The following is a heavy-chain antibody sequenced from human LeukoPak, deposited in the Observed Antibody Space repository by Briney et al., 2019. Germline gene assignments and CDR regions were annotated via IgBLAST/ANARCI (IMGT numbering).Heavy chain of an antibody. CDR3: ARDRWVVWGAYFDY. Sequence: SVKVSCKASGGTFSSYAISWVRQAPGQGLEWMGRIIPILGIANYAQKFQGRVTITADKSTSTAYMELSSLRSEDTAVYYCARDRWVVWGAYFDYWGQGTLVTVSS. CDR2: IIPILGIA. J-gene: IGHJ4*02. CDR1: GGTFSSYA. V-gene: IGHV1-69*04. D-gene: IGHD3-10*01.